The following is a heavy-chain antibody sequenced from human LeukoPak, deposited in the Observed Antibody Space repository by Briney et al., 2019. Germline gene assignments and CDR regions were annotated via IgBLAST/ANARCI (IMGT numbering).Heavy chain of an antibody. D-gene: IGHD6-13*01. CDR1: GGSFSGYY. J-gene: IGHJ4*02. CDR3: ARAAPSGIAAAGTNFDY. V-gene: IGHV4-34*01. CDR2: INHSGST. Sequence: SETLSLTCAVYGGSFSGYYWSWIRQPPGKGLEWIGEINHSGSTNYNPCLKGRVTISVDTSKNQFSLTLSSVTAADTAVYYCARAAPSGIAAAGTNFDYWGQGTLVTVSS.